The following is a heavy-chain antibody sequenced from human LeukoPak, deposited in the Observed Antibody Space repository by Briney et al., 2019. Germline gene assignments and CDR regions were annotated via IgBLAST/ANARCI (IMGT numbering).Heavy chain of an antibody. CDR2: IYYSGST. J-gene: IGHJ4*02. V-gene: IGHV4-39*01. CDR3: ARRTPRHALKGYYFDY. CDR1: GGSISSSSYY. Sequence: SETLSLTCTVSGGSISSSSYYWGWIRQPPGKGLEWIGSIYYSGSTYYNPSLKSRVTISVDTSKNQFSLKLSSVTAADTAVYYCARRTPRHALKGYYFDYWGQGTMVTASS.